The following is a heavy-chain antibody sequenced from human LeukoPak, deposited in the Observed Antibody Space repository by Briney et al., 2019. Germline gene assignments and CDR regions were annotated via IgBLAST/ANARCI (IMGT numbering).Heavy chain of an antibody. CDR3: ARELTTVTTGQDNWFDP. D-gene: IGHD4-17*01. Sequence: ASVKVSCKASGYTFTSYGISWVRQAPGQGLEWMGWISAYNGNTNYAQKLQGRVTTTTDTSTSTAYMELRSLRSDDTAVYYCARELTTVTTGQDNWFDPWGQGTLVTVSS. CDR1: GYTFTSYG. CDR2: ISAYNGNT. V-gene: IGHV1-18*01. J-gene: IGHJ5*02.